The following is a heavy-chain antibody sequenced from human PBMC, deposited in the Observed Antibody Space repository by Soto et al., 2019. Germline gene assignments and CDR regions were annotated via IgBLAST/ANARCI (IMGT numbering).Heavy chain of an antibody. J-gene: IGHJ3*02. D-gene: IGHD6-13*01. CDR1: GFTVSSNY. V-gene: IGHV3-53*04. CDR2: IYSGGST. CDR3: ASVGTSSHDAFDI. Sequence: GGSLRLSCAASGFTVSSNYMSWVRQAPGKGLEWVSVIYSGGSTYYADSVKGRFTISRHNSKNTLYLQMNSLRAEDTAVYYCASVGTSSHDAFDIWGQGTMVTVSS.